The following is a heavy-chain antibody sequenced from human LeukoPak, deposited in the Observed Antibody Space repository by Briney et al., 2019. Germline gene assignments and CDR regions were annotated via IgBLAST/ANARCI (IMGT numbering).Heavy chain of an antibody. CDR2: IYYSGST. Sequence: PSETLSLTCAVYGGSFSGYYWSWIRQPPGEGLEWIGYIYYSGSTNYNPSLKSRVTISVDTSKNQFSLKLSSVTAADTAVYYCARGGEYYDFWSGYYPQTFDYWGQGTLVTVSS. J-gene: IGHJ4*02. CDR3: ARGGEYYDFWSGYYPQTFDY. D-gene: IGHD3-3*01. CDR1: GGSFSGYY. V-gene: IGHV4-59*01.